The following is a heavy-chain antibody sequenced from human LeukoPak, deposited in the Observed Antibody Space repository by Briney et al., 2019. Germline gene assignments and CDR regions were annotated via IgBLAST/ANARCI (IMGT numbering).Heavy chain of an antibody. Sequence: GGSLRLSCAASGFTFSSYAMSWVRQAPGKGLEWVSAISGSGGSTYYADSVKGRFTISRDNSKNTLYLQMNSLRAEDTAVYYCAKVAQQLVRSYYYYMDVWGKGTTVTVSS. J-gene: IGHJ6*03. V-gene: IGHV3-23*01. CDR2: ISGSGGST. CDR1: GFTFSSYA. CDR3: AKVAQQLVRSYYYYMDV. D-gene: IGHD6-6*01.